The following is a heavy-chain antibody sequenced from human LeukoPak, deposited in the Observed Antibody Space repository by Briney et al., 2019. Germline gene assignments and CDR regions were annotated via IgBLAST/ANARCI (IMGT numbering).Heavy chain of an antibody. CDR3: AKAGVRYFDSSGLYAFDF. CDR1: GGSISSTSYY. D-gene: IGHD3-22*01. J-gene: IGHJ3*01. CDR2: ICYSGST. Sequence: SETLSLTCAVSGGSISSTSYYWAWIRQPPGKGLEWIGTICYSGSTYHNPSLKSRVTLSVDTSRNQFSLRLSSVDAADTAVYYCAKAGVRYFDSSGLYAFDFWGQGTTVTVSS. V-gene: IGHV4-39*01.